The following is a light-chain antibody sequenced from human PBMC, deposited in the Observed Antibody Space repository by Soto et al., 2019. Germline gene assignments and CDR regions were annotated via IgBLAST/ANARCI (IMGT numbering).Light chain of an antibody. CDR3: NSYTSGNTYS. V-gene: IGLV2-14*03. CDR1: SSDVGGYNY. CDR2: DVT. Sequence: QLVLTQPASVSGSPGQSITISCTGTSSDVGGYNYVSWYQQHPDKAPKLLIYDVTNRPSGVSNRFSGSKSGNTASLTISGLQAEDEADYYCNSYTSGNTYSFGSGTKLTVL. J-gene: IGLJ1*01.